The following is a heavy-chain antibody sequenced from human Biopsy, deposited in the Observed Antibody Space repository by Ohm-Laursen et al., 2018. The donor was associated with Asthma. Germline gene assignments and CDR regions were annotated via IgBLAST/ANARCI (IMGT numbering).Heavy chain of an antibody. CDR1: GGSMTPTSHY. D-gene: IGHD3-3*01. CDR3: ARRITIFGVVQKDHGMDA. Sequence: TLSLIWSVSGGSMTPTSHYWDWIRQPPGKGLEWIGYISYGGKTSYNPSLQNRVTISRDTSKNQFSLRLTSVTAADSAVYFCARRITIFGVVQKDHGMDAWGQGTTVIVSS. J-gene: IGHJ6*02. V-gene: IGHV4-39*01. CDR2: ISYGGKT.